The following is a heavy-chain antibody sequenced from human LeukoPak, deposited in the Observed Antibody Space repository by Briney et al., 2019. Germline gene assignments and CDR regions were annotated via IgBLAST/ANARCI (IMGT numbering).Heavy chain of an antibody. J-gene: IGHJ2*01. Sequence: GGSLRLSCVASGFTFSNNAMSWVRQAPGKGLEWVSAVNGSGVVTHYATSVRGRFTISRDNSKNTLYLEMNSLRADDTAVYYCAKERAQTPYCSGDCRGYFELWGRGTLVTVSS. CDR1: GFTFSNNA. CDR2: VNGSGVVT. CDR3: AKERAQTPYCSGDCRGYFEL. D-gene: IGHD2-21*02. V-gene: IGHV3-23*01.